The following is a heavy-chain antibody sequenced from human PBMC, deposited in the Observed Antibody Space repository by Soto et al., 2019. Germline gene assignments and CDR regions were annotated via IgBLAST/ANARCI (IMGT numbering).Heavy chain of an antibody. CDR2: INHSGST. CDR3: ARSPFWSGYYKFDY. CDR1: GDSISDFY. D-gene: IGHD3-3*01. J-gene: IGHJ4*02. Sequence: SETLSLTCTVSGDSISDFYWTWIRQPPGKGLEWIGEINHSGSTNYNPSLKSRVTISVDTSKNQFSLKLSSVTAADTAVYYCARSPFWSGYYKFDYWGQGTLVTVSS. V-gene: IGHV4-34*01.